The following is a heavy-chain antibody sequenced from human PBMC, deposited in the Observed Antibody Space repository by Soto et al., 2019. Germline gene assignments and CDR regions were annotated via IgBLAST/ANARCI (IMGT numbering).Heavy chain of an antibody. CDR2: ISYDGSNK. CDR3: AKANSGYELLHYYYYMDV. D-gene: IGHD5-12*01. Sequence: GGSLRLSCAASGFTFSSYGMHWVRQAPGKGLEWVAVISYDGSNKYYADSVKGRFTISRDNSKNTLYLQMNSLRAEDTAVYYCAKANSGYELLHYYYYMDVWGKGTTVTVSS. J-gene: IGHJ6*03. CDR1: GFTFSSYG. V-gene: IGHV3-30*18.